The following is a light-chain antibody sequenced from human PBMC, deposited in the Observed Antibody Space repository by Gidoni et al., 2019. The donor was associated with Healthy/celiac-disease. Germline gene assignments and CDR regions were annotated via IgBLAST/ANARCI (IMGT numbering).Light chain of an antibody. V-gene: IGKV3-20*01. CDR2: AAS. CDR1: QSVSSY. J-gene: IGKJ1*01. CDR3: QQYLSFWT. Sequence: EIVLTQSPGTLSLSPGERATLSCRASQSVSSYLAWYQQKPGQAPRLLIYAASNRATGIPDRFSGSGSGTDFTLTISRLEPEDFAVYYCQQYLSFWTFXXXTKVEIK.